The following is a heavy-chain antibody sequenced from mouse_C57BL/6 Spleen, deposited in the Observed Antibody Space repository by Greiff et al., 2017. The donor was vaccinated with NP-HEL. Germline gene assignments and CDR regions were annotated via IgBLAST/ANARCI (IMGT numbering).Heavy chain of an antibody. CDR1: GFTFSDYG. CDR3: ARPGESYGNYGGAMDY. J-gene: IGHJ4*01. D-gene: IGHD2-1*01. V-gene: IGHV5-17*01. CDR2: ISSGSSTF. Sequence: EVKLMESGGGLVKPGGSLKLSCAASGFTFSDYGMHWVRQAPEKGLEWVAYISSGSSTFYSADTVKGRFTISRDNAKNTLFLQMTSLRSEDTAMYYCARPGESYGNYGGAMDYWGQGTSVTVSS.